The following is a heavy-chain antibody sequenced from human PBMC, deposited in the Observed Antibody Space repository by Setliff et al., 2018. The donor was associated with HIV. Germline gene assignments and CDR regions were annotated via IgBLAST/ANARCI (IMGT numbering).Heavy chain of an antibody. V-gene: IGHV1-3*04. J-gene: IGHJ5*02. Sequence: GASVKVSCKASGYTFSNHAMHWVRQASGQRLEWMGWINTANGDTKYSQKFQGRVTITRDTSATTAYMEMSSLRSEDTAVYYCALPYCGGGNCWSSASLPPAGWFDPWGQGTLVTVSS. CDR3: ALPYCGGGNCWSSASLPPAGWFDP. D-gene: IGHD2-15*01. CDR1: GYTFSNHA. CDR2: INTANGDT.